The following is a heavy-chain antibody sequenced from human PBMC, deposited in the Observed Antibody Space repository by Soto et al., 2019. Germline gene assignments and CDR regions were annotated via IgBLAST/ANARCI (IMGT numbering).Heavy chain of an antibody. D-gene: IGHD5-12*01. CDR2: ISNDGSDQ. Sequence: QVRLVESGGGVVQPGRSLRLSCAASGFTFNNYAMHWVRQAPGKGLEWVAIISNDGSDQTYVHSVKGRFTISRDNSKNTVYLQMNSLRPDDTAVYFCAQGCSGAYCFFLVNWGQGTLVTVSS. CDR1: GFTFNNYA. V-gene: IGHV3-30*03. CDR3: AQGCSGAYCFFLVN. J-gene: IGHJ4*02.